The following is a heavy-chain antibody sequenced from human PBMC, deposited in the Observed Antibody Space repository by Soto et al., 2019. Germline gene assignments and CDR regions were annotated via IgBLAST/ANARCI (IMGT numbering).Heavy chain of an antibody. D-gene: IGHD3-16*02. CDR3: ANDLGELSTPFDY. V-gene: IGHV3-64*04. CDR1: GFTFSSYA. Sequence: GGSLRLSCSASGFTFSSYAMYWVRQAPGKGLEYVSAISSNGGSTYYADSVKGRFTISRDNSKNTLYLQMNSLRAEDTALYYCANDLGELSTPFDYWGQGTLVTVSS. J-gene: IGHJ4*02. CDR2: ISSNGGST.